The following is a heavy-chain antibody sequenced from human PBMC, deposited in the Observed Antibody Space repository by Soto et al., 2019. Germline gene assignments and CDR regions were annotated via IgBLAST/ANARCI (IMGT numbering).Heavy chain of an antibody. CDR3: ARRRDFDY. J-gene: IGHJ4*02. CDR2: IKQDGSEK. Sequence: LRLSCAASGFTVSSYWMSWVRQAPGKGLEWVANIKQDGSEKYYVDSVKGRFTISRDNAKNSLYLQMNSLRAEDTAVYYCARRRDFDYWGQGTLVTVSS. V-gene: IGHV3-7*01. CDR1: GFTVSSYW. D-gene: IGHD6-6*01.